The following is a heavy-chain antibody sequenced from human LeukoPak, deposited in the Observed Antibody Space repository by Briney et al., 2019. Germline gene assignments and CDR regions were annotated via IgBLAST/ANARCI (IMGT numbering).Heavy chain of an antibody. CDR1: GYTFTSYG. V-gene: IGHV1-18*01. Sequence: ASVKVSCKASGYTFTSYGISWVRQAPGQGLEWMGWISAYNGNTNYAQKLQGRVTMTTDTSTSTAYMELRSLRSDDTAVYYCAREIEYCSSTSCANLIFDYWGQGTLVTVSS. J-gene: IGHJ4*02. CDR3: AREIEYCSSTSCANLIFDY. CDR2: ISAYNGNT. D-gene: IGHD2-2*01.